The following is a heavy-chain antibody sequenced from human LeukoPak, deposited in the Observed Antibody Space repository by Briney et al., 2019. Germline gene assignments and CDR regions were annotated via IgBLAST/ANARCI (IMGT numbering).Heavy chain of an antibody. CDR3: ARGVGIVVVVDY. Sequence: GGSLRLSCAASGFTFSSYEMNWVRQAPGKGLEWVSYISSSGSTIYYADSVKGRFTISRDNAKNSLYLQMNSLRAEDTAVYYCARGVGIVVVVDYWGQGTLVTVSS. V-gene: IGHV3-48*03. D-gene: IGHD3-22*01. J-gene: IGHJ4*02. CDR1: GFTFSSYE. CDR2: ISSSGSTI.